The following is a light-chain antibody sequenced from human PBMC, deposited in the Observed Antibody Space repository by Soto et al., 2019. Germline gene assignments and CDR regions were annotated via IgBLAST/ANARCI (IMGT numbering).Light chain of an antibody. Sequence: EIVLTQSPGTLSLSPWERATLSCRASQSVTSSYLAWSQQKPGQAPRLLIYGGSRRATGSPDRFSGSGSATDFTLTNSRLENEDLAEFYCPQYGSFGQGTKVDIK. V-gene: IGKV3-20*01. J-gene: IGKJ1*01. CDR1: QSVTSSY. CDR3: PQYGS. CDR2: GGS.